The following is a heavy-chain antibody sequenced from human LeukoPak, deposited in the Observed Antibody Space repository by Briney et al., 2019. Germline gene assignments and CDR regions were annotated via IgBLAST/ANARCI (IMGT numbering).Heavy chain of an antibody. J-gene: IGHJ5*02. D-gene: IGHD3-9*01. CDR2: INLDGSQK. CDR3: TGIDAA. V-gene: IGHV3-7*03. CDR1: GFTFSNYW. Sequence: PGGSLRLSCAASGFTFSNYWMAWVRQAPGKGPEWVANINLDGSQKYYVDSVMGRFTISRDDARNSLHLQMNSLRVEDTAVYYCTGIDAAWGQGTLVTVSS.